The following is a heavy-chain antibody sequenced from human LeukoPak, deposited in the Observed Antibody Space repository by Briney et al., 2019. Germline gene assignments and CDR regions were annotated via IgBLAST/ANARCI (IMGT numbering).Heavy chain of an antibody. CDR1: GSTFSRYW. CDR3: ARDLSSGWYFQDAFDI. Sequence: GGSLRLSCAASGSTFSRYWMSWVRQAPGKGLEWVANIKQDGSEKYYVDSVKGRFTTSRDNAKNSLYLQMNSLRAEDTAVYYCARDLSSGWYFQDAFDIWGQGTMVTVSS. V-gene: IGHV3-7*01. CDR2: IKQDGSEK. J-gene: IGHJ3*02. D-gene: IGHD6-19*01.